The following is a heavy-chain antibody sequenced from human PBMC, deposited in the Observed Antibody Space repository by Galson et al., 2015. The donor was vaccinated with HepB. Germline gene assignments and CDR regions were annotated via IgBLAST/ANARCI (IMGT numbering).Heavy chain of an antibody. CDR3: ARRIVGITSGMDS. J-gene: IGHJ4*02. Sequence: QSGAEVKKPGESLKISCQASGYIFNTYWITWVRQVPGKGLEWMGRFDPRDSHTSYSPSFEGHVTISGDKSIGTAYLQWRSLKDSDTAIYYCARRIVGITSGMDSWGQGTLVIVSS. D-gene: IGHD1-26*01. CDR2: FDPRDSHT. CDR1: GYIFNTYW. V-gene: IGHV5-10-1*01.